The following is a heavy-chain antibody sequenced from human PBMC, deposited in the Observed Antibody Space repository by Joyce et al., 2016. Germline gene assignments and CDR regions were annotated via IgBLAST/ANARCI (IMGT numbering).Heavy chain of an antibody. V-gene: IGHV1-18*04. CDR2: SSAFNGNT. CDR1: GYTFTSYG. J-gene: IGHJ4*02. D-gene: IGHD3-10*01. Sequence: QVQLAQSGAEVKKPGASVKVSCKTSGYTFTSYGITWVRQAPGQGLEWMGGSSAFNGNTNYAQKVQGRVTMTTDTSTNTAYMELRSLRSDDTAIYYCARSMTFYYGSGSFPPFDYWGQGTLVTVSS. CDR3: ARSMTFYYGSGSFPPFDY.